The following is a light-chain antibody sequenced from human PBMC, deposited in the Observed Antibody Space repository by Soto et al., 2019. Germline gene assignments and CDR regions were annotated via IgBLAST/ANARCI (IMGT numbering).Light chain of an antibody. CDR1: SSDVGGYNY. CDR3: SSYVGSNNLYV. CDR2: EVS. Sequence: QSALTQLPSASGSPGQSVTISCTGTSSDVGGYNYVSWYQQHPGKAPKLIIYEVSKRPSGVPDRFSGSKSGNTASLTVSGLQAEDEADYYCSSYVGSNNLYVFGTGTKLTVL. V-gene: IGLV2-8*01. J-gene: IGLJ1*01.